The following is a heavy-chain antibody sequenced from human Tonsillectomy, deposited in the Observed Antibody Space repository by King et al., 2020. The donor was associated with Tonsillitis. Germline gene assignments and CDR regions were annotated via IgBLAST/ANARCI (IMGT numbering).Heavy chain of an antibody. CDR1: GFCFSSYD. Sequence: DVQLVESGGGLVQPGGSLRLSCTASGFCFSSYDMHWGRQATGKGLQWVSSMGTAGYTYYSGSVKGRFTISRESAQNSLYLQMNSLRAGDTAVYYCARASRAYCGGDCPIAYWGQGTLVTVSA. V-gene: IGHV3-13*01. CDR2: MGTAGYT. CDR3: ARASRAYCGGDCPIAY. J-gene: IGHJ4*02. D-gene: IGHD2-21*01.